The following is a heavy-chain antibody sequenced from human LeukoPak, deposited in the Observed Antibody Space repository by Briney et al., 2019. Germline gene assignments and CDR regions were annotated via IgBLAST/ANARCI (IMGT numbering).Heavy chain of an antibody. D-gene: IGHD4-17*01. V-gene: IGHV4-59*01. J-gene: IGHJ6*03. CDR3: ARSNYGDYYYYMDI. CDR2: IYYSGST. CDR1: GGSISSYY. Sequence: SETLSLTCTVSGGSISSYYWSWIRQPPGKGLEWIGYIYYSGSTNYNPSLKSRVTISVDTSKNQFSLKLSSVTAADTAVYYCARSNYGDYYYYMDIWGKGTTVTISS.